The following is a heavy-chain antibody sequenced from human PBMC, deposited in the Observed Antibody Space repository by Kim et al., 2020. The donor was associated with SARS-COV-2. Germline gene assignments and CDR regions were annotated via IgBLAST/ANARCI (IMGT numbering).Heavy chain of an antibody. V-gene: IGHV4-34*01. CDR2: INHSGST. Sequence: SETLSLTCAVYGGSFSGYYWSWIRQPPGKGLEWIGEINHSGSTNYNPSLKSRVTISVDTSKNQFSLKLSSVTAADTTVYYCARGRALDYWGQGTLVTVSS. J-gene: IGHJ4*02. CDR3: ARGRALDY. CDR1: GGSFSGYY.